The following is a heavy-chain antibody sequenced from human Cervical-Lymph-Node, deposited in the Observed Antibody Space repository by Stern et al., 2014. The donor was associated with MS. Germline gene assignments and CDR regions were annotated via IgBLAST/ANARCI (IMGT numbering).Heavy chain of an antibody. V-gene: IGHV3-30*18. CDR1: GFTFSSYG. CDR2: ISYDGSNK. CDR3: AKDYMTTVTPYFDY. D-gene: IGHD4-17*01. J-gene: IGHJ4*02. Sequence: VQLVESGGGVVQPGRSLRLSCAASGFTFSSYGMHWVRQAPGKGLEWGAVISYDGSNKYYADSVKGRFTISRDNSKNTLYLQMNSLRAEDTAVYYCAKDYMTTVTPYFDYWGQGTLVTVSS.